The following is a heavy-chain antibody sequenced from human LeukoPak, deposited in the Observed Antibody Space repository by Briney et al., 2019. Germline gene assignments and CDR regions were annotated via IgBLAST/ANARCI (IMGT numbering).Heavy chain of an antibody. J-gene: IGHJ4*02. Sequence: GGSLRLSCAASGFTFSSYSMNWVRQVPGKGLEWVSYISSSSSTIYYADSVKGRFTISRDNAKNSLYLQMNSLRAEDTAVYYCARDGYCSGSSCYSTTDYWGQGTLVTVSS. CDR2: ISSSSSTI. D-gene: IGHD2-15*01. V-gene: IGHV3-48*04. CDR1: GFTFSSYS. CDR3: ARDGYCSGSSCYSTTDY.